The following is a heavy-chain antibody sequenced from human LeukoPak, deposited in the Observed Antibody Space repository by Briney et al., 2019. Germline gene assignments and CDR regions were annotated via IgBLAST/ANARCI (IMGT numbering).Heavy chain of an antibody. CDR2: LSHGGTRT. Sequence: GGSLRLSCAASGFTFRNFAMSWVRQAPGMGLEWVSGLSHGGTRTFYAASVKGRFTISRDDSNSTLFLQMDNLRVEDTATYYCAKDIELFMSWGQGTLVIVSS. D-gene: IGHD1-26*01. CDR1: GFTFRNFA. CDR3: AKDIELFMS. J-gene: IGHJ5*02. V-gene: IGHV3-23*01.